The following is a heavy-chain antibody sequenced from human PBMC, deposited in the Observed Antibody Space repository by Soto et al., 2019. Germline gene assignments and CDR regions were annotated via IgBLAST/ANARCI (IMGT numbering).Heavy chain of an antibody. CDR3: ARDLGYYYEDSGSLAFDI. Sequence: PSETLSLTCAVSGGSISSGGYSWSWIRQPPGKGLEWIGYIYHSGSTYYNPSLKSRVTILVDTSKNQFSLKLSSVTAADTAVYYCARDLGYYYEDSGSLAFDIWGRGTMVTVSS. V-gene: IGHV4-30-2*01. D-gene: IGHD3-22*01. J-gene: IGHJ3*02. CDR1: GGSISSGGYS. CDR2: IYHSGST.